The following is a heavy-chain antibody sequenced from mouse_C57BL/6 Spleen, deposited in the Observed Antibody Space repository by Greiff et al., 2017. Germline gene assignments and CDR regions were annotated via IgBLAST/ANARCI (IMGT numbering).Heavy chain of an antibody. CDR2: IDPETGGT. D-gene: IGHD1-1*01. Sequence: QVHVKQSGAELVRPGASVTLSCKASGYTFTDYEMHWVKQTPVHGLEWIGAIDPETGGTAYNQKFKGKAILTADKSSSTAYMELRSLTSEDSAVYYCPITTVVAIDYWGQGTTLTVSS. V-gene: IGHV1-15*01. J-gene: IGHJ2*01. CDR3: PITTVVAIDY. CDR1: GYTFTDYE.